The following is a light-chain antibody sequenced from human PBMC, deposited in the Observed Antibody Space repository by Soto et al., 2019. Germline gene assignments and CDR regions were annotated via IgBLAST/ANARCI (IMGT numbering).Light chain of an antibody. CDR1: QNISLY. Sequence: LVTQSPSTLSLSPEERATLSFRASQNISLYLAWYPQKPGQSPRLLIYDASNWSTGIPARFSGSGSGTDFTLTIISLEPEDFAVYYCHPSGNWPPIPFGQGTRLE. CDR3: HPSGNWPPIP. CDR2: DAS. V-gene: IGKV3-11*01. J-gene: IGKJ5*01.